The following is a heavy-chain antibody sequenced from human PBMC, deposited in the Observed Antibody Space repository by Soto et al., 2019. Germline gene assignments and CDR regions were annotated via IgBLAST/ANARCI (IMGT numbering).Heavy chain of an antibody. CDR3: ASPSNGLRLGELSDAFDI. V-gene: IGHV3-53*01. D-gene: IGHD3-16*02. J-gene: IGHJ3*02. Sequence: PGGSLRLSCAASGFTVSSNYMSWVRQAPGKGLEWVSVIYSGGSTYYADSVKGRFTISRDNSKNTLYLQMNSLRAEDTAVYYCASPSNGLRLGELSDAFDIWGQGTMVTVS. CDR1: GFTVSSNY. CDR2: IYSGGST.